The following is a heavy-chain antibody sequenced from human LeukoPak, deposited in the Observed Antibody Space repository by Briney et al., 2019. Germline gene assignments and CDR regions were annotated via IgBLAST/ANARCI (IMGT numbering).Heavy chain of an antibody. V-gene: IGHV4-34*01. Sequence: SETLSLTCAVYGGSFSGYYWSWIRQPPGKGLEWIGEINNSGSTNYNQTLNSRINISVHTSKNQLSLKLSSGTAAHTAVYYGARVMVRGVIIPFKYFDYWGQGTLVTVSS. CDR3: ARVMVRGVIIPFKYFDY. CDR2: INNSGST. D-gene: IGHD3-10*01. CDR1: GGSFSGYY. J-gene: IGHJ4*02.